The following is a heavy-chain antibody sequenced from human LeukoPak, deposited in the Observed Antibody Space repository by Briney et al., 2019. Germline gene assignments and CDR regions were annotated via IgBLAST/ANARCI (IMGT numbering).Heavy chain of an antibody. CDR2: MNPNSGNT. V-gene: IGHV1-8*01. J-gene: IGHJ4*02. CDR1: GYTFTSYD. CDR3: ARGFSVFGVVTEYFDY. D-gene: IGHD3-3*01. Sequence: GASVKVSCKASGYTFTSYDINWVRQATGQGLEWMGWMNPNSGNTGYAQKFQGRVTITRNTSISTAYMELSSLRSEDTAVYYCARGFSVFGVVTEYFDYWGQGTLVAVSS.